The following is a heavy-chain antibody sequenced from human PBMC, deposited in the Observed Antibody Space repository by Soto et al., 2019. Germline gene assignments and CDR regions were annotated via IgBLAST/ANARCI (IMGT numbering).Heavy chain of an antibody. CDR2: IHHIGSS. CDR1: GDSISSGEFY. J-gene: IGHJ4*02. CDR3: ARRGGRSEAADY. V-gene: IGHV4-31*03. Sequence: PSETLSLTCTVSGDSISSGEFYWSWVRQRPGKGLEWIAYIHHIGSSYRHPSLKSRLLISIDTSANQFSLQLSSVTAADTAVYYCARRGGRSEAADYWGQGTLVTVSS. D-gene: IGHD2-15*01.